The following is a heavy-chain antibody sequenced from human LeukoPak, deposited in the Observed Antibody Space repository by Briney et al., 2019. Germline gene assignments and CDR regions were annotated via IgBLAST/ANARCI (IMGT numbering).Heavy chain of an antibody. Sequence: PSETLSLTCTVSGGSISNHYWNWIRQSPGKELEWIGYVHYSRGTNYNPSLKSRVTISLDTSKNQFFLQLSSVTAADTAVYHCASGQGWLTDHWGRGTLVAVSS. D-gene: IGHD5-12*01. CDR1: GGSISNHY. J-gene: IGHJ5*02. CDR2: VHYSRGT. CDR3: ASGQGWLTDH. V-gene: IGHV4-59*11.